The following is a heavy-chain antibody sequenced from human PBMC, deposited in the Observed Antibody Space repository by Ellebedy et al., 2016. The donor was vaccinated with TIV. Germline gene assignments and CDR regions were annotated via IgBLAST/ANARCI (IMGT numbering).Heavy chain of an antibody. CDR1: GYTFTSYG. D-gene: IGHD1-1*01. V-gene: IGHV1-69*04. CDR2: IIPILGIA. J-gene: IGHJ4*02. Sequence: ASVKVSCKASGYTFTSYGISWVRQAPGQGLEWMGRIIPILGIANYTQKFQGRVTMTRDTSTSTVYMELSSLRSDDTALYYCVRANDQDFDSWGQGTLVTVSS. CDR3: VRANDQDFDS.